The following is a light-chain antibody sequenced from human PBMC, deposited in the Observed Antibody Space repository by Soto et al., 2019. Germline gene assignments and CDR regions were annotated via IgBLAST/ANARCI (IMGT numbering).Light chain of an antibody. CDR3: AAWDDSLSAVV. J-gene: IGLJ3*02. CDR1: SSNIGSNN. V-gene: IGLV1-47*01. CDR2: RNH. Sequence: QSVLTQSHSASGTPGQGVTISCYGSSSNIGSNNVYWYHQFPGTAPRLLIYRNHQRPSGVPDRFSGSKSGSTASLAISGLRSEDEGDYYCAAWDDSLSAVVFGGGTKLTVL.